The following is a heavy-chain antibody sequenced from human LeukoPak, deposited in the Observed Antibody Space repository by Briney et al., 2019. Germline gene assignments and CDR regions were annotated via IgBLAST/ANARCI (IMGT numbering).Heavy chain of an antibody. CDR2: IFYSGST. CDR3: ARHRSMIVGGFDY. D-gene: IGHD3-22*01. Sequence: SETLSLTCTVSGGSISTSSYYWGWVRQPPGKGLEWIGNIFYSGSTYYSPSLKSRVTISLDTSRNQFSLKLNSVTAADTAVYYCARHRSMIVGGFDYWGQGTLVTVSS. CDR1: GGSISTSSYY. V-gene: IGHV4-39*01. J-gene: IGHJ4*02.